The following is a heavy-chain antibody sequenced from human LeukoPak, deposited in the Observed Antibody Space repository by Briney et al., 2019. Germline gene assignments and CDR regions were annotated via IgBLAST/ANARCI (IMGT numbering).Heavy chain of an antibody. CDR1: GFTFSSYA. CDR2: ISYDGSNK. Sequence: PGGSLRLSCAASGFTFSSYAMHWVRQAPGKGLEWVAVISYDGSNKYYADSVKGRFTISRDNSKNTLYLQMSSLRAEDTAVYYCAKDRGRYYDSNGYYWGYYLDSWGQGILVTVST. J-gene: IGHJ4*02. D-gene: IGHD3-22*01. CDR3: AKDRGRYYDSNGYYWGYYLDS. V-gene: IGHV3-30-3*01.